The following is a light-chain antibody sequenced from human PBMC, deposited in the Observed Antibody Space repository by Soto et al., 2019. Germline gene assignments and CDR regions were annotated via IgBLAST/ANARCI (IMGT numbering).Light chain of an antibody. V-gene: IGKV1-6*01. CDR2: AAS. CDR1: QGIRNV. Sequence: AIQMTQSPSSLSASVGDRVNITCRTSQGIRNVLGWFQQKPGKAPKLLINAASNLQSGVPSRSSGSGSGTDFTLTISSLQPEDFATYYCLQDYNYPRTFGQGTKVEIK. J-gene: IGKJ1*01. CDR3: LQDYNYPRT.